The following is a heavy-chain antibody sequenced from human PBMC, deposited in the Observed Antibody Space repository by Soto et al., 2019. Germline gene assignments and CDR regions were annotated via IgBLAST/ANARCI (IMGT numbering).Heavy chain of an antibody. D-gene: IGHD3-10*01. V-gene: IGHV1-3*01. CDR2: INAGNGNT. Sequence: GASVKVSCKASGYTFTSYAMHWVRQAPGQRLEWMGWINAGNGNTKYSQKFQGRVTITRDTSASTAYMELSSLRSEDTAVYYCANAMVRGVEENWFDPWGQVTRVTASS. J-gene: IGHJ5*02. CDR3: ANAMVRGVEENWFDP. CDR1: GYTFTSYA.